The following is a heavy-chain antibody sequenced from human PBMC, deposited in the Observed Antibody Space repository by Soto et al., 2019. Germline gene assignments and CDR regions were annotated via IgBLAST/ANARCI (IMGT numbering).Heavy chain of an antibody. J-gene: IGHJ4*02. D-gene: IGHD2-21*02. CDR1: GDTFTDYY. Sequence: QVQLVQSGAEVKKPGTSVKVSCKASGDTFTDYYIHWVRQAPGQGLEWMGTVNPSGGHTTYAQHFLGRMTMTRDTSTSTLYMELTSLTSEDTAVYYCARGGHVVVVTAALDFWGQGTLVTVSA. CDR3: ARGGHVVVVTAALDF. CDR2: VNPSGGHT. V-gene: IGHV1-46*01.